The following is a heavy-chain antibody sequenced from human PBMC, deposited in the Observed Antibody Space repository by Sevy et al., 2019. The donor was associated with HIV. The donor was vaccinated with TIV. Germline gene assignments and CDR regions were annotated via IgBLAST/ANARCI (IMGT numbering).Heavy chain of an antibody. D-gene: IGHD1-26*01. Sequence: SQTLSLTCAISGDSVSSNSAAWNWIRQSPSRGLEWLGRTYYRSKWYNDYAVSVKSRITINPDTSKNQFSLQLNSVTPEDTALYYCARVRVAAVGATMDYYYMDVWDKGTTVTVSS. J-gene: IGHJ6*03. CDR2: TYYRSKWYN. V-gene: IGHV6-1*01. CDR3: ARVRVAAVGATMDYYYMDV. CDR1: GDSVSSNSAA.